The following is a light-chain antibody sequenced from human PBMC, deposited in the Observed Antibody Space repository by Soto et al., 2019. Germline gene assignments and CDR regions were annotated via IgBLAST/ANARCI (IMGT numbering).Light chain of an antibody. CDR1: QSVSSNN. V-gene: IGKV3-20*01. J-gene: IGKJ2*01. CDR2: GAS. CDR3: QQYGSSPPYT. Sequence: EIVLTQSPGTLYLSPGEGATLSCRASQSVSSNNLAWYQQKPGRAPRLRIFGASNRASDIPHRFSGSGSGTDFTLTIRRLEPEDCAVYYCQQYGSSPPYTFGQGTKLEIK.